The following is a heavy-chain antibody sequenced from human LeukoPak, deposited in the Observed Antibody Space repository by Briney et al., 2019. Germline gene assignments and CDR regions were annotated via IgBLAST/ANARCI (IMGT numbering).Heavy chain of an antibody. D-gene: IGHD3-3*01. CDR2: ISGSGGST. V-gene: IGHV3-23*01. CDR3: AKGLRFLEWLLFSDAFDI. Sequence: GGSLRLSCAASGFTFSSYAMSWVRQAPGKGLEWVSAISGSGGSTYYADSVKGRFTISRDNSKNTLYLQMNSLRAEDTAVYYCAKGLRFLEWLLFSDAFDIWGQGAMVTVSS. CDR1: GFTFSSYA. J-gene: IGHJ3*02.